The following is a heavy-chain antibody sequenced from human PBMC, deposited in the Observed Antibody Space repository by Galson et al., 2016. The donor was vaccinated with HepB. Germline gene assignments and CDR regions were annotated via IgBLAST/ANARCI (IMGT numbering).Heavy chain of an antibody. CDR3: ALPVQYYDSSVYSSSGLYFDY. Sequence: SVKVSCKASGGTFSSYAINWVRQAPGQGLEWMGGFIPVFDTANYAQKFQGRVTISADKSTATAYMELSSLRSEDTAVYYCALPVQYYDSSVYSSSGLYFDYWGQGTLVTVSS. V-gene: IGHV1-69*06. D-gene: IGHD3-22*01. J-gene: IGHJ4*02. CDR2: FIPVFDTA. CDR1: GGTFSSYA.